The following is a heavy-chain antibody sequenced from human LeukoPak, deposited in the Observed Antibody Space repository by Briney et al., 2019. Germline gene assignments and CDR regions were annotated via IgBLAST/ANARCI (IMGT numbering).Heavy chain of an antibody. D-gene: IGHD2-15*01. Sequence: PSETLSLTCSVSGGSISNYYWSWIRQPAGKGLEWIGRIYTSGGTNYNPSLKSRVTMSLDTSKNQFSLNLSSVTAADTAVYYCARGYCSGGSCYYFDSWGQGTLVTVSS. J-gene: IGHJ4*02. CDR2: IYTSGGT. CDR1: GGSISNYY. V-gene: IGHV4-4*07. CDR3: ARGYCSGGSCYYFDS.